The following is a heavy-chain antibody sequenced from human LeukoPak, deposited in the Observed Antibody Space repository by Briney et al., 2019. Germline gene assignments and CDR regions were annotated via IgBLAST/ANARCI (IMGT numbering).Heavy chain of an antibody. CDR1: GFTFSSYA. CDR2: ISYDGSNK. D-gene: IGHD2-2*01. Sequence: PGGSLRLSCAASGFTFSSYAMSWVRQAPGKGLEWVAVISYDGSNKYYADSVKGRFTISRDNSKNALYLQMNSLRAEDTAVYYCASHETGYCSSTSCYAGAFDIWGQGTMVTVSS. V-gene: IGHV3-30*03. CDR3: ASHETGYCSSTSCYAGAFDI. J-gene: IGHJ3*02.